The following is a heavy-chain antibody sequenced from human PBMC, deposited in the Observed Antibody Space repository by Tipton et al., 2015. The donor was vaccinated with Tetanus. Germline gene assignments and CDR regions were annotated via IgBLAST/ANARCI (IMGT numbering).Heavy chain of an antibody. Sequence: GLVEPSETLSLTCTVSGGSISDSYWSWIRQPPGKGLEWVSGLSWSGGTIGYADSVKGRFTISRDNAKNLLYLQMNSLRPEDTALYYCAKDKTLGISSYVDCWGQGALVTVSS. CDR1: GGSISDSY. CDR2: LSWSGGTI. D-gene: IGHD7-27*01. CDR3: AKDKTLGISSYVDC. V-gene: IGHV3-11*01. J-gene: IGHJ4*02.